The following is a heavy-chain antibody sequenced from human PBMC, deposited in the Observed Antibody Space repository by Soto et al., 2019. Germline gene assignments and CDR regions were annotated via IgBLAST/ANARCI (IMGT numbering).Heavy chain of an antibody. J-gene: IGHJ6*02. CDR1: GFTFSNAW. Sequence: EGQPVESGGGFVKPGGSLRLSCAASGFTFSNAWMNWVRQAPGKGLEWVGRIKSKTDDGTTDYAAPVKGRFTISRDDSKNTLYLQMDSLKAEDTAVYYCTRESRARTSWLYYYGMDVWGQGTAVTVSS. CDR3: TRESRARTSWLYYYGMDV. CDR2: IKSKTDDGTT. D-gene: IGHD2-2*01. V-gene: IGHV3-15*07.